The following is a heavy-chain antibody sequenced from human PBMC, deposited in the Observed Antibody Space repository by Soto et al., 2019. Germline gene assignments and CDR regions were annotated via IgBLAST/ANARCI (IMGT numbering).Heavy chain of an antibody. CDR1: GFTVSSNY. Sequence: EVQLVETGGGLIQPGGSLRLSCAASGFTVSSNYMSWVRQAPGKGLEWVSVIYSGGSTYYADSVKGRFTISRDNSKNTLYIKMHSLRAEATSVYYCASTMGYWSKGTLVTVSS. D-gene: IGHD2-2*01. CDR2: IYSGGST. CDR3: ASTMGY. J-gene: IGHJ4*02. V-gene: IGHV3-53*02.